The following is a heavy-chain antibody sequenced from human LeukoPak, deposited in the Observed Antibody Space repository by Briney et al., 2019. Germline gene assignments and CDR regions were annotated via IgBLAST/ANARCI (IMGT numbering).Heavy chain of an antibody. D-gene: IGHD3-9*01. CDR2: INHSGST. CDR1: GGSFSGYY. CDR3: ARERSNYDILTDAFDI. V-gene: IGHV4-34*01. J-gene: IGHJ3*02. Sequence: PSETLSLTCAVYGGSFSGYYWSWIRQPPGKGLEWIGEINHSGSTNYNPSLKSRVTISVDTSKNQFSLKLSSVTAADTAVCYCARERSNYDILTDAFDIWGQGTMVTDSS.